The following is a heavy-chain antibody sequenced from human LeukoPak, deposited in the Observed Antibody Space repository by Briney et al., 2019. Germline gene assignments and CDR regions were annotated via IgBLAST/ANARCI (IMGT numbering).Heavy chain of an antibody. J-gene: IGHJ4*02. CDR2: ISGSGDAT. CDR1: GFTFSNRA. Sequence: GGSMRLSCAAYGFTFSNRAMTWVRQAPGKGLECVSVISGSGDATNYADSVKGRFTISRDNSKSTLYVQMNSLRAEDTAVYYCAKSTSFYLDSWGQGTLVTVSS. V-gene: IGHV3-23*01. CDR3: AKSTSFYLDS.